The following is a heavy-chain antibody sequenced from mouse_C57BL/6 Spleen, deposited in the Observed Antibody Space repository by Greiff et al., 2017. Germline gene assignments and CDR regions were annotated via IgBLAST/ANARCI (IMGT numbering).Heavy chain of an antibody. V-gene: IGHV5-9-1*02. CDR2: ISSGGDYI. CDR3: TREIVSSRYYFDY. D-gene: IGHD1-1*01. CDR1: GFTFSSYA. J-gene: IGHJ2*01. Sequence: EVQGVESGEGLVKPGGSLKLSCAASGFTFSSYAMSWVRQTPEKRLEWVAYISSGGDYIYYADTVKGRFTISRDNARNTLYLQMSSLKSEDTAMYYCTREIVSSRYYFDYWGQGTTLTVSS.